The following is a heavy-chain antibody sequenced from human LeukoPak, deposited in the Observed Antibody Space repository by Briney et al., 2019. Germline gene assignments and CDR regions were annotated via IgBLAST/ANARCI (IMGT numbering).Heavy chain of an antibody. D-gene: IGHD1-7*01. J-gene: IGHJ4*02. CDR3: ARKAQYNGHYPLDY. CDR1: GFTFSSYW. CDR2: TSDRGDYT. Sequence: QPGGSLRLSCAASGFTFSSYWMSWVRQAPGKGLEWVSGTSDRGDYTYYADSVKGRFTISRDSSKNTLFLQMNSLRAEDTALYFCARKAQYNGHYPLDYWGQGTLVTVSS. V-gene: IGHV3-23*01.